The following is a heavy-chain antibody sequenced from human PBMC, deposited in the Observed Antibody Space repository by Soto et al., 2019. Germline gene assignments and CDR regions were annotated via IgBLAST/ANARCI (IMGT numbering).Heavy chain of an antibody. Sequence: SETLSLTCAVYGGSFSGYYWSWVRQPPGKGLEWIGEINHSGSTNYNPSLKSRVTISVDTSKNQFSLKLSSVTAADTAVCYCARGSTDTAGYYGMDVWGQGTTVTVSS. CDR1: GGSFSGYY. CDR3: ARGSTDTAGYYGMDV. J-gene: IGHJ6*02. CDR2: INHSGST. V-gene: IGHV4-34*01. D-gene: IGHD5-18*01.